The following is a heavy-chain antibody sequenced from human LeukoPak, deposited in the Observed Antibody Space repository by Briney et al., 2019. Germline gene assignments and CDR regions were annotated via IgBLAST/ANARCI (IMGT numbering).Heavy chain of an antibody. Sequence: SETLSLTCTVSGGSISSSSYYWGWIRQPPGKGLEWIGSIYYSGSTYYNPSLKSRVTISVDTSKNQFSLKLSSVTAADTAVYYCASGPRHYYGSGRYYNVYYFDYWGQGTLVTVSS. CDR3: ASGPRHYYGSGRYYNVYYFDY. J-gene: IGHJ4*02. CDR2: IYYSGST. V-gene: IGHV4-39*01. CDR1: GGSISSSSYY. D-gene: IGHD3-10*01.